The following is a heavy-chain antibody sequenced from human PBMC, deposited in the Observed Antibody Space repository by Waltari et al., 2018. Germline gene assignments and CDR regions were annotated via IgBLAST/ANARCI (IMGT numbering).Heavy chain of an antibody. Sequence: HVHLQQWGAGLLKPSETLSLTCALYGGSFSDYYRTWFRQRPGKGLEWIGEISHSGNTNDNPSLKSRVTISRDTSKNQFSLNLDSVTATDTAIYYCAGGVDYWGQGTLVTVSS. J-gene: IGHJ4*02. CDR2: ISHSGNT. V-gene: IGHV4-34*02. CDR1: GGSFSDYY. CDR3: AGGVDY.